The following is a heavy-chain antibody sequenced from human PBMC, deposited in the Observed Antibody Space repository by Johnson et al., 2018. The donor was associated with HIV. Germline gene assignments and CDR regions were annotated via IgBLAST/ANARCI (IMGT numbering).Heavy chain of an antibody. CDR1: GFTFSNAW. CDR2: IKSKSDGGTT. Sequence: VQLVESGGGLVKPGVSLRLSCAASGFTFSNAWMSWVRQAPGKGLEWVGRIKSKSDGGTTDSAAPVKGRFTISRDDSKNTLYLQMNSLKTEDTAVYYCTTGISWFGAITFDIWGQGTKVTVSS. J-gene: IGHJ3*02. V-gene: IGHV3-15*01. CDR3: TTGISWFGAITFDI. D-gene: IGHD3-10*01.